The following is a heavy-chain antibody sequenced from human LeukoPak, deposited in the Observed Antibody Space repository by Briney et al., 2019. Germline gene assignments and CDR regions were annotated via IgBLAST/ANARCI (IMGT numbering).Heavy chain of an antibody. CDR1: GFTVSSNY. J-gene: IGHJ4*02. CDR3: AREAGAMYFDY. Sequence: QSGGSLRLSCAASGFTVSSNYMSWVRQAPGKGLEWVSVIYSGGSTYYADSVRGRFTISRDNSKNTLYLQMNSLRAEDTAVYYCAREAGAMYFDYWGQGTLVTVSS. CDR2: IYSGGST. D-gene: IGHD1-26*01. V-gene: IGHV3-53*01.